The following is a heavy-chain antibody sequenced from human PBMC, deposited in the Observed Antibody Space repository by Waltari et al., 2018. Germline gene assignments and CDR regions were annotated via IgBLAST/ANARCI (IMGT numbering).Heavy chain of an antibody. CDR2: IYHSGST. CDR1: GYSISSGYY. Sequence: QVQLQESGPGLVKPSETLSLTCAVSGYSISSGYYWGWIRQPPGKGLEWIGSIYHSGSTYYNPSLKSRVTISVDTSKNQFSLKLSSVTAADTAVYYCARHQKWYGGDYWGQGTLVTVSS. D-gene: IGHD3-10*01. V-gene: IGHV4-38-2*01. J-gene: IGHJ4*02. CDR3: ARHQKWYGGDY.